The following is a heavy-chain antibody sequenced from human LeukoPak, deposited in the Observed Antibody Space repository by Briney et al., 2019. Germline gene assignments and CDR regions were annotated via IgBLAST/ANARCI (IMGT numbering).Heavy chain of an antibody. D-gene: IGHD2-2*01. J-gene: IGHJ4*02. V-gene: IGHV1-2*02. CDR2: INPNSGGT. CDR1: GYTFTGYY. CDR3: ARDLDPRREYQLLKVYYFDY. Sequence: APVKVSCEASGYTFTGYYMHWVRQAPGQGLEWMGWINPNSGGTNYAQKFQGRVTMTRDTSISTAYMELSRLRSDDTAVYYCARDLDPRREYQLLKVYYFDYWGQGALVTVSS.